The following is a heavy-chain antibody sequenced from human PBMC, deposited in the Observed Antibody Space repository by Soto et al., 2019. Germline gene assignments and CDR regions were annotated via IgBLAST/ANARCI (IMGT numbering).Heavy chain of an antibody. CDR3: ATWHEREHAYDV. CDR1: GFTISGKKY. CDR2: LYDIDGS. D-gene: IGHD1-1*01. Sequence: DVQLVESGGGLIQPGASLRLSCAAFGFTISGKKYVAWVRQAPGKGPEWVSALYDIDGSFYADSVKGRFTTSSDSSKTTVYLQMNDLRPDDTAVYYCATWHEREHAYDVWGLGTTVTVSS. V-gene: IGHV3-53*01. J-gene: IGHJ3*01.